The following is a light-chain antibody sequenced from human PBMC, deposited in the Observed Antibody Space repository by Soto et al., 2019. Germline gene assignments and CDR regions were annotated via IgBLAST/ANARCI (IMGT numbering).Light chain of an antibody. CDR3: CSSADSYTFI. Sequence: QSVLTQPRSVSGSPGQSVTISCTGTSSDVGGYDHVSWYQYHPDKAPKFIIYDVAKRPSGVPGRFSGSKSGNTASLTISGLQAEDGADYYCCSSADSYTFIFGSGTKVTVL. CDR2: DVA. J-gene: IGLJ1*01. V-gene: IGLV2-11*01. CDR1: SSDVGGYDH.